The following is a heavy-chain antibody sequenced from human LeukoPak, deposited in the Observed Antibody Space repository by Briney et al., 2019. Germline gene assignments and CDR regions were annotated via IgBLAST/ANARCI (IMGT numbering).Heavy chain of an antibody. D-gene: IGHD3-16*02. Sequence: PSETLSLTCTVSGVSISSYHCSWIRQPPGKGLEWIGSIYHSGSTYYNPSLKSRVTISVDTSKNQFSLKLSSVTAADTAVYYCARRGHYRTFDYWGQGTLVTVSS. CDR1: GVSISSYH. CDR3: ARRGHYRTFDY. J-gene: IGHJ4*02. CDR2: IYHSGST. V-gene: IGHV4-38-2*02.